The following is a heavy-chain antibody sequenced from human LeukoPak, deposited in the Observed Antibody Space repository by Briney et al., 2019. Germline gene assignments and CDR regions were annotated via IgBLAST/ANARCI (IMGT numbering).Heavy chain of an antibody. Sequence: SGGSLRLSCAASGFTFDDYGMSWVRQAPGKGLEWVSGINWNGGSTGYADSVKGRFTISRDNAKNSLYLQMNSLRAEDTALYYCARNRYYYDSSGYRDVGAYYMDVWGKGTTVTVS. CDR2: INWNGGST. D-gene: IGHD3-22*01. CDR1: GFTFDDYG. J-gene: IGHJ6*03. CDR3: ARNRYYYDSSGYRDVGAYYMDV. V-gene: IGHV3-20*04.